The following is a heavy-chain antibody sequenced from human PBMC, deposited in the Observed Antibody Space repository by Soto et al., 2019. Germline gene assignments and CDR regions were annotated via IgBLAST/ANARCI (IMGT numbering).Heavy chain of an antibody. V-gene: IGHV1-18*01. CDR3: ARVGHYGRFWYFDL. D-gene: IGHD4-17*01. CDR2: ISAYNGDT. Sequence: GASVKVSCKASGYSFSNYGISWVRQAPGQGLEWMGWISAYNGDTNYAQNLQGRVTLTTDTSTTTAYVELRSLRSDDTAVYYCARVGHYGRFWYFDLWGRGTLVTVSS. J-gene: IGHJ2*01. CDR1: GYSFSNYG.